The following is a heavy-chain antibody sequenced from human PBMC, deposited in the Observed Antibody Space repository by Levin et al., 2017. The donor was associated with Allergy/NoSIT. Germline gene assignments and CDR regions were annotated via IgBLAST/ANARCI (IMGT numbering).Heavy chain of an antibody. V-gene: IGHV3-66*01. CDR1: GFTVSSNS. D-gene: IGHD3-10*01. Sequence: TGGSLRLSCAASGFTVSSNSMNWVRQAPGKGLEWVSVIYSGGRTYYADSVKGRFTISRDNSRNTLYLQMNSLRAEDTAVHYCARDGTPYYYGSGGWYFDLWGRGTLVTVSS. J-gene: IGHJ2*01. CDR2: IYSGGRT. CDR3: ARDGTPYYYGSGGWYFDL.